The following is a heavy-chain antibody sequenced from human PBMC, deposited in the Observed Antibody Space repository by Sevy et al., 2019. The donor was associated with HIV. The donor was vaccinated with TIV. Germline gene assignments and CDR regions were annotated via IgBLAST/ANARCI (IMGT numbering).Heavy chain of an antibody. CDR2: IKQDGSEK. J-gene: IGHJ4*02. V-gene: IGHV3-7*03. D-gene: IGHD6-19*01. CDR1: GFTFSSYW. CDR3: ARGSGAPRYSSGWYEDYCFDY. Sequence: GGSLRLSCAASGFTFSSYWMSWVRQAPGKGLEWVANIKQDGSEKYYVDSVKGRFTISRDNAKNSLYLQMNSLRAEDTAVYYCARGSGAPRYSSGWYEDYCFDYWGQGTLVTVSS.